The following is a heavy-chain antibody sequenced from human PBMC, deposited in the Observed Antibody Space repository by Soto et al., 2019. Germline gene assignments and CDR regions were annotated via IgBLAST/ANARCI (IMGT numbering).Heavy chain of an antibody. J-gene: IGHJ3*02. V-gene: IGHV1-2*04. D-gene: IGHD3-22*01. CDR2: INPNSGGT. CDR3: ARGGRTYYYDSKPPNDAFDI. CDR1: GYTFTGYY. Sequence: ASVKVSCKASGYTFTGYYMHWVRQAPGQGLEWMGWINPNSGGTNYAQKFQGWVTMTRDTSISTAYMELSRLRSDDTAVYYCARGGRTYYYDSKPPNDAFDIWGQGTMVTVSS.